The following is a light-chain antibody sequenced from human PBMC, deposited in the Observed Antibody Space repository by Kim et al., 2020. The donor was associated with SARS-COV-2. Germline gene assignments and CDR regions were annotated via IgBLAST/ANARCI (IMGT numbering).Light chain of an antibody. CDR1: SSDIGGRNY. J-gene: IGLJ2*01. Sequence: PGQSNTSSCTGTSSDIGGRNYVSWYQQHPGKAPELMIYDVSYRPSGISNRFSGSKSGNTASLTISGLQAEDEADYYCSSYTSDNVIFGGGTKVTVL. CDR2: DVS. V-gene: IGLV2-14*03. CDR3: SSYTSDNVI.